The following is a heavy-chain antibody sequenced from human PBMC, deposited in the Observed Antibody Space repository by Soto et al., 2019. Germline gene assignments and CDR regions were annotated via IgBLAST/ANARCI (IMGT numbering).Heavy chain of an antibody. CDR3: ARLRSGPRDAFDI. D-gene: IGHD3-10*01. J-gene: IGHJ3*02. Sequence: GLGRTYYRSKWYNDYAVSVKSRITINPDTSKNQFSLQLNSVTPEDTAVYYCARLRSGPRDAFDIWGQGTMVTVSS. V-gene: IGHV6-1*01. CDR2: TYYRSKWYN.